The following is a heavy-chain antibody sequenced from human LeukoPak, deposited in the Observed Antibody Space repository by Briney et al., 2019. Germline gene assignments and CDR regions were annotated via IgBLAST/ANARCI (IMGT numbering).Heavy chain of an antibody. Sequence: GGSLRLSCAASGFTFSDYYMSWIRQAPGKGLEWVSYISSSGSTIYYADSVKGRFTISRDNAKNSLYLQMNSLRAEDTAVYYCARDGGVAVAGSVYYYYGMDVWGQGTTVTVSS. D-gene: IGHD6-19*01. CDR2: ISSSGSTI. CDR1: GFTFSDYY. CDR3: ARDGGVAVAGSVYYYYGMDV. J-gene: IGHJ6*02. V-gene: IGHV3-11*01.